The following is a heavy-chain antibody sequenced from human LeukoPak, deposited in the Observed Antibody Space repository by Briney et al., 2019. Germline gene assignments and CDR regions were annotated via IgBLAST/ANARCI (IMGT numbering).Heavy chain of an antibody. Sequence: ASVKVSCKASGHTFSIYNMHWVRQAPGQGLEWMGIINPSGGTSYAQKIQGRVTMTRDTFTTTVYMELSSLRSEDTAVYYCAREGVAATGLDYWGQGTLVTVSS. D-gene: IGHD6-13*01. CDR2: INPSGGT. CDR3: AREGVAATGLDY. CDR1: GHTFSIYN. J-gene: IGHJ4*02. V-gene: IGHV1-46*01.